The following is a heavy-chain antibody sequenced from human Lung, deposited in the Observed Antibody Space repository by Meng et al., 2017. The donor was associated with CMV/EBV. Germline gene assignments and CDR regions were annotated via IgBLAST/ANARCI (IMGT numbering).Heavy chain of an antibody. V-gene: IGHV3-30*04. CDR1: GFTFSSYA. CDR2: ISDDGTNK. J-gene: IGHJ4*02. CDR3: ARDHTPTVTTVLFDS. D-gene: IGHD4-17*01. Sequence: GGSXRLXCAASGFTFSSYAMHWVRQAPGKGLEWVAVISDDGTNKYYADSVKGRFTISRDNSKNTLYLQVNSLRAEDTAVYYCARDHTPTVTTVLFDSWGQGPLVTVSS.